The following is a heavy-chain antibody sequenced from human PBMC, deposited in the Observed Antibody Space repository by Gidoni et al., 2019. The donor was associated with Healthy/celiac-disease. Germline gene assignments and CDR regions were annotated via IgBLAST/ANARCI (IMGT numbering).Heavy chain of an antibody. CDR1: GFTFSSYG. Sequence: QVQLVESGGGVVQPGRSLRLSCAASGFTFSSYGMHWVRQAPGKGLEWLAVIWYDGSNKYYADSVKGRFTISRDNSKNTLYLQMNSLRAEDTAVYYCARAVRGSSGWYLNYWGQGTLVTVSS. CDR2: IWYDGSNK. V-gene: IGHV3-33*01. J-gene: IGHJ4*02. CDR3: ARAVRGSSGWYLNY. D-gene: IGHD6-19*01.